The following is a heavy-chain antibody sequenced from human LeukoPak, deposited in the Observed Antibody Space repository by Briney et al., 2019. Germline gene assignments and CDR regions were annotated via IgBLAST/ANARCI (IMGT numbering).Heavy chain of an antibody. CDR3: AKELERTLLEY. J-gene: IGHJ4*02. Sequence: PGGSLRLSCAASGFTFSRYAMTWVRQAPGKGLEWVSVISGSGGTTDYADSVKGRFTISRDSSKNTLYLQMKCLRAEDTAVYYCAKELERTLLEYWGQGTLVTVSS. D-gene: IGHD1-1*01. CDR1: GFTFSRYA. V-gene: IGHV3-23*01. CDR2: ISGSGGTT.